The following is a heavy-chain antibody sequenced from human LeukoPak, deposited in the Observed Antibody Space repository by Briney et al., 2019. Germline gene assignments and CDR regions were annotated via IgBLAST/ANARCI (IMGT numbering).Heavy chain of an antibody. V-gene: IGHV3-30-3*01. CDR1: GFTFSSYA. Sequence: QSGGSLRLSCAASGFTFSSYAMHWVRQAPGKGLEWVAVISYDGSNKYYADSVKGRFTISRDNSKNTLYLQMNSLRAEDTAVYYCARDEDTGAFDIWGQGTMVTVSS. D-gene: IGHD2-15*01. J-gene: IGHJ3*02. CDR3: ARDEDTGAFDI. CDR2: ISYDGSNK.